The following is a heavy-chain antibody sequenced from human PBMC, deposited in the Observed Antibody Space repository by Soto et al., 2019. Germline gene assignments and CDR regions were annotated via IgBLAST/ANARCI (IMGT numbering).Heavy chain of an antibody. V-gene: IGHV4-59*01. CDR1: GGSISRYY. Sequence: LSLTFSVSGGSISRYYWSWIRQHPGKGLDWIGYAYYSGDTGYNPSLQSRVTMAVDTSKNQVSLKLTSVTAADTAVYYCARDRSTYGGGGTGEVKENWFDPWGQGALVTVSS. J-gene: IGHJ5*02. CDR2: AYYSGDT. D-gene: IGHD2-8*01. CDR3: ARDRSTYGGGGTGEVKENWFDP.